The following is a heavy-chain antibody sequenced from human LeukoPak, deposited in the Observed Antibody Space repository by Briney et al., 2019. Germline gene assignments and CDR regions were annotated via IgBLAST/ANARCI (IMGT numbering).Heavy chain of an antibody. J-gene: IGHJ2*01. CDR3: ARADHDYPGTWYFDL. CDR2: IYYSGST. CDR1: GGSVSSGSYY. V-gene: IGHV4-61*01. Sequence: PSETLSLTCTVSGGSVSSGSYYWSWIRQPPGKGLEWIGYIYYSGSTNYNPSLKSRVTISVDTSKNQFSLMLTSVTAADTAVYYCARADHDYPGTWYFDLWGRGTLVTVSS. D-gene: IGHD3-16*01.